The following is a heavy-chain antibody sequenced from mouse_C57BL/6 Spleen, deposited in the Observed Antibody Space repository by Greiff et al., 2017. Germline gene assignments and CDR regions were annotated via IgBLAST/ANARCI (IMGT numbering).Heavy chain of an antibody. V-gene: IGHV1-15*01. J-gene: IGHJ4*01. CDR1: GYTFTDYE. CDR3: ARPLYYGSSYEGSAMDY. CDR2: IDPETGGT. Sequence: QVQLQQSGAELVRPGASVTLSCKASGYTFTDYEMHWVKQTPVHGLEWIGAIDPETGGTAYNQKFKGKAILTADKSSSTAYMELRSLTSEDTAIYYCARPLYYGSSYEGSAMDYWGQGTSVTVSS. D-gene: IGHD1-1*01.